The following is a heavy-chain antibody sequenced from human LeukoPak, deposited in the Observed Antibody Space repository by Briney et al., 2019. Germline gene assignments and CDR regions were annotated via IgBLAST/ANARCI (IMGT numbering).Heavy chain of an antibody. D-gene: IGHD6-6*01. J-gene: IGHJ3*02. CDR3: ARDPAEIAASFDAFDI. V-gene: IGHV4-39*07. CDR1: GGSISSSSYY. CDR2: IYYSGST. Sequence: PSETLSLTCTVSGGSISSSSYYCGWIRQPPGKGLEWIGSIYYSGSTYYNPSLKSRVTISVDTSKNQFSLKLSSVTAADTAVYYCARDPAEIAASFDAFDIWGQGTMVTVSS.